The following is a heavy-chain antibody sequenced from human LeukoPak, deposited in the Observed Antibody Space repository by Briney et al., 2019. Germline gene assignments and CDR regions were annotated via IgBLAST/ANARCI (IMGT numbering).Heavy chain of an antibody. CDR2: ISYSSSTK. J-gene: IGHJ4*02. Sequence: GGSLRLSCAASGFTFSSYSMNWVRQAPGKGLEWVSDISYSSSTKYYADSVKGRFTISRDNAKNSLYLQMNSLRAEDTAVYYCARDYSYGFLNWGQGTLVTVSS. CDR1: GFTFSSYS. CDR3: ARDYSYGFLN. D-gene: IGHD5-18*01. V-gene: IGHV3-48*01.